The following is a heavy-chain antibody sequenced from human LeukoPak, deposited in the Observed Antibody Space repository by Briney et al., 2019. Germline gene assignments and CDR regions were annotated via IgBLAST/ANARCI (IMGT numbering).Heavy chain of an antibody. CDR2: ITNSGGNT. J-gene: IGHJ4*02. D-gene: IGHD5-12*01. V-gene: IGHV3-23*01. Sequence: SGGSLRLSCAASGFTFNSYAMSWVRQAPGKGLEWVSGITNSGGNTYYADSVKGRFTISRDSSKSTLYLQMNSLRAEDTAVFYCAKGGQTDRFDYWGQGALVTVSS. CDR1: GFTFNSYA. CDR3: AKGGQTDRFDY.